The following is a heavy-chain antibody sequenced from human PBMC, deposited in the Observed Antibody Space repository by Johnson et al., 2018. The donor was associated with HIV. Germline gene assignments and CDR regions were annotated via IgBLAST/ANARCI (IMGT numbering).Heavy chain of an antibody. CDR1: GFTVSSNY. Sequence: VQLVESGGGLIQPGGSLRLSCAASGFTVSSNYMSWVRQAPGKGLEWVSVINSGAGTFYADSVKGRFTISRDNSKNTLYLQMNSLRAEDTAVYYCTSSPHAFDIWGQGTMVTVSS. CDR2: INSGAGT. V-gene: IGHV3-66*03. CDR3: TSSPHAFDI. J-gene: IGHJ3*02.